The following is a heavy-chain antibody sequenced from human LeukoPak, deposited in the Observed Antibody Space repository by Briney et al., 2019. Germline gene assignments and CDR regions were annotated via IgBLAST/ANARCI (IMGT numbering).Heavy chain of an antibody. CDR1: GFTLSSYW. D-gene: IGHD3-10*01. CDR3: ARDWVAGVPFDAFDI. J-gene: IGHJ3*02. V-gene: IGHV3-7*03. CDR2: IKEDGSEK. Sequence: PGGSLRLSCAASGFTLSSYWMSWVRQAPGKGLEWVANIKEDGSEKYYVDSEKGRFTISRDNAKNSLCLHMNSLTAEDTAMYYCARDWVAGVPFDAFDIWGQGTMVSVSS.